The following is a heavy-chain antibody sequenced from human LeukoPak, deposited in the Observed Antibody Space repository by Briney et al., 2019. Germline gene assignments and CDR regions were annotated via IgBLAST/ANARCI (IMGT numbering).Heavy chain of an antibody. CDR2: ISSSSSYI. CDR1: GFTFSKHS. V-gene: IGHV3-21*01. CDR3: ARSPSTDDAFDI. J-gene: IGHJ3*02. D-gene: IGHD4-17*01. Sequence: PGGSLRLSCAASGFTFSKHSMSWVRQAPGKGLEWVSSISSSSSYIYYADSVKGRFTISRGNAKNSLYLQMNSLRAEDTAVYYCARSPSTDDAFDIWGQGTMVTVSS.